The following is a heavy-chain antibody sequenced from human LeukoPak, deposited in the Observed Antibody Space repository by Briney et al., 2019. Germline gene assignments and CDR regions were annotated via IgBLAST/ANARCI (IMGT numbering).Heavy chain of an antibody. CDR3: ARDRRPSYYGSGSYYIGPKGAFDI. D-gene: IGHD3-10*01. CDR2: ISAYNGNT. CDR1: GYTFTSYG. Sequence: GASVKVSCKASGYTFTSYGISWVRQAPGQGLEWMGWISAYNGNTNYAQKLQGRVTMTTDTSTSTAYMELRSLRSDDTAVYYCARDRRPSYYGSGSYYIGPKGAFDIWGQGTMVTVSS. J-gene: IGHJ3*02. V-gene: IGHV1-18*01.